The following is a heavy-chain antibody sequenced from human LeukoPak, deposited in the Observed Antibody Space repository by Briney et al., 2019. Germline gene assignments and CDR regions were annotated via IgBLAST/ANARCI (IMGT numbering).Heavy chain of an antibody. V-gene: IGHV3-66*01. D-gene: IGHD3-22*01. Sequence: GGSLRLSCAASGFTFSSYAMSWVRQAPGKGLEWVSVIYSGGSTYYADSVKGRFTISRDNSKNTLYLQMNSLRAEDTAVYYCASTTPPAYYYDSSGYYYWGQGTLVTVSS. J-gene: IGHJ4*02. CDR1: GFTFSSYA. CDR2: IYSGGST. CDR3: ASTTPPAYYYDSSGYYY.